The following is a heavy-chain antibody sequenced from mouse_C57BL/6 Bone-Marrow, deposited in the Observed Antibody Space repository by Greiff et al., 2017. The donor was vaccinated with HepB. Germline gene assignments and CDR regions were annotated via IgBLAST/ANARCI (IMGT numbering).Heavy chain of an antibody. D-gene: IGHD2-3*01. CDR1: GYSITSGYD. CDR2: ISYSGST. Sequence: EVMLVESGPGMVKPSQSLSLTCTVTGYSITSGYDWHWIRHFPGNKLEWMGYISYSGSTNYNPSLKSRISITHDTSKNHFFLKLNSVTTEDTATYYCARRYDGYFFDYWGQGTTLTVSS. V-gene: IGHV3-1*01. CDR3: ARRYDGYFFDY. J-gene: IGHJ2*01.